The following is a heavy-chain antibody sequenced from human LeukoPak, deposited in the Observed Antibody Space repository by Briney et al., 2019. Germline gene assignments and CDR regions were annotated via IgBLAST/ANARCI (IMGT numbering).Heavy chain of an antibody. J-gene: IGHJ4*02. D-gene: IGHD3-22*01. V-gene: IGHV1-2*02. CDR3: ARGRRGSGYYVDY. CDR1: GYTFTSYY. CDR2: INPNSGGT. Sequence: GASVKVSCKASGYTFTSYYMHWVRQAPGQGLEWMGWINPNSGGTSYAQKFQGRVTMTRDTSISTAYMELSRLRSDDTAVYYCARGRRGSGYYVDYWGQGTLVTVSS.